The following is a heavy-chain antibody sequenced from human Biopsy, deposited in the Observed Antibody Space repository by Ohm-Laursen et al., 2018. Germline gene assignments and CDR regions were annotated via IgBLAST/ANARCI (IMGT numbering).Heavy chain of an antibody. D-gene: IGHD6-19*01. CDR1: GDSLTSGPEN. J-gene: IGHJ4*02. V-gene: IGHV4-61*01. CDR2: IYSGGNT. Sequence: GTLSLTCTVSGDSLTSGPENWSWIRQSPGQGLEYIGFIYSGGNTNYNPSLKNRVTMSVDTSKNQFYLKLYSVTAADTAVYYCARGRRTSGWPYFDSWGQGTLVTASS. CDR3: ARGRRTSGWPYFDS.